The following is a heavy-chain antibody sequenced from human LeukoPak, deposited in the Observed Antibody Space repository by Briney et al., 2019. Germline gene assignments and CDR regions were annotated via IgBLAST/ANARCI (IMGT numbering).Heavy chain of an antibody. Sequence: KSSESLSLTCTVSGGSISSSSDYWGWIRQPPGKGLEWIGTIYYSGSTYYNPSLKSRVTISVDTSKNQFSLKLSSVTAADTAVYYCARQEAYSSGWYRGDFVFDYWGQGTLVTVSS. CDR1: GGSISSSSDY. D-gene: IGHD6-19*01. CDR2: IYYSGST. CDR3: ARQEAYSSGWYRGDFVFDY. V-gene: IGHV4-39*01. J-gene: IGHJ4*02.